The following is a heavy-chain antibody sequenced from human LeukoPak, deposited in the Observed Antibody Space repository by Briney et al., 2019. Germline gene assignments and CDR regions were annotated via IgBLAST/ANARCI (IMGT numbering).Heavy chain of an antibody. D-gene: IGHD5-12*01. J-gene: IGHJ4*02. Sequence: GASVKVSCKASGYTFTSYGISWVRQAPGQGLEWMGWISAYNGNTDYAQKLQGRVTMTTDTSTSTAYMELRSLRSDDTAVYYCARVSGYDSGLRSPPPTYWGQGTLVTVSS. V-gene: IGHV1-18*01. CDR1: GYTFTSYG. CDR2: ISAYNGNT. CDR3: ARVSGYDSGLRSPPPTY.